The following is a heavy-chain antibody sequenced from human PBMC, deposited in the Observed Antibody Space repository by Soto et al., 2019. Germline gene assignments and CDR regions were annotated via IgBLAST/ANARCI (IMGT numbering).Heavy chain of an antibody. CDR3: ARGLSGYYDSSGYYFWFDP. J-gene: IGHJ5*02. V-gene: IGHV4-59*01. Sequence: SETLSLTCTVSGGSISSYYWSWIRQPPGKGLEWIGYIYYSGSTNYNPSLKSRVTISVDTSKNQFSLKLSSVTAADTAVCYCARGLSGYYDSSGYYFWFDPWGQGTLVTVSS. CDR2: IYYSGST. D-gene: IGHD3-22*01. CDR1: GGSISSYY.